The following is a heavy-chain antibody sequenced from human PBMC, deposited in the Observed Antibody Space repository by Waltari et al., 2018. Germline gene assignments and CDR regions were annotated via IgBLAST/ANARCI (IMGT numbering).Heavy chain of an antibody. Sequence: QVHLVESGGGVVQPGGSLRLSCAASGFTFSRYGMHWVRQAPGKGLEWVAFRPYNGNNKYYADSVKGRFTISSDSSKNTLYLQMSSLTAEDTAIYYCAKDAGLGGYKPLGHWGQGTLVTVSS. CDR2: RPYNGNNK. V-gene: IGHV3-30*02. CDR1: GFTFSRYG. D-gene: IGHD5-12*01. CDR3: AKDAGLGGYKPLGH. J-gene: IGHJ4*02.